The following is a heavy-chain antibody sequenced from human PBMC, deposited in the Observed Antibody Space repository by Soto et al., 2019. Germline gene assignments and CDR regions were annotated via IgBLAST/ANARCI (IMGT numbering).Heavy chain of an antibody. CDR1: GASISSGDDY. Sequence: SETLSLTCTVSGASISSGDDYWSWIRHPPGKGLEWIGYTHYSGSVNYNPSLKSRVTISADASRSHVALILKSVTAADTAVYYCGRHGNYDIGWFDPWGQGILVTVSS. J-gene: IGHJ5*02. CDR2: THYSGSV. D-gene: IGHD3-9*01. V-gene: IGHV4-30-4*01. CDR3: GRHGNYDIGWFDP.